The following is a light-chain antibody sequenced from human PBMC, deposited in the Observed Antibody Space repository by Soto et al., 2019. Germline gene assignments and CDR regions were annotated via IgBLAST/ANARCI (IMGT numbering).Light chain of an antibody. CDR1: QSVSSN. J-gene: IGKJ4*01. V-gene: IGKV3D-15*01. Sequence: EIVMTQSPATLSVSPGERATLSCRASQSVSSNLAWYQQKPGQAPRLLICGASTRATGIPARLSGSGSGTEFTLTISSLQSEDFAVYYCQQYNNWPLTFGGGTKVEIK. CDR3: QQYNNWPLT. CDR2: GAS.